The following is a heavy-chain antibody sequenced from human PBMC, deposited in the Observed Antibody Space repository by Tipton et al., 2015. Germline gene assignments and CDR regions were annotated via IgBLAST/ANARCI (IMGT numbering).Heavy chain of an antibody. CDR2: IYYSGST. D-gene: IGHD5-18*01. CDR1: GDSIGRYY. V-gene: IGHV4-59*01. J-gene: IGHJ4*02. CDR3: GRGGAGVDTGYFDY. Sequence: GLVKPSETLSLTCSVSGDSIGRYYWSWIRQPPGKGLEWIGYIYYSGSTNYNPSLKSRVTISVDTSKNQFSLKLTSVTAADTAVYEWGRGGAGVDTGYFDYWGQGTLVTVSS.